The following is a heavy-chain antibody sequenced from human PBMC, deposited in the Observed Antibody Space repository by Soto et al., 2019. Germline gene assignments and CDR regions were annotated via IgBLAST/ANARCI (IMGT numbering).Heavy chain of an antibody. CDR1: GLTFSNYA. D-gene: IGHD1-7*01. V-gene: IGHV3-23*01. Sequence: EVQLLDSGGGLVKPGGSLRLSCATSGLTFSNYAMSWVRQAPGGGLEWVSSMSGSSSTTYYADSVRGRFTISRDRSKNTLYLQRSSLRAEDTALYYCAKNQERELPRVIDFWGQGTLVTVSS. J-gene: IGHJ4*02. CDR2: MSGSSSTT. CDR3: AKNQERELPRVIDF.